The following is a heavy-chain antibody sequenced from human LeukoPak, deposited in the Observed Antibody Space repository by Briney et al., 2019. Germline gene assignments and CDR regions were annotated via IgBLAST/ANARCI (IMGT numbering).Heavy chain of an antibody. V-gene: IGHV3-30*04. J-gene: IGHJ3*02. CDR1: GFTFSSYA. D-gene: IGHD3-9*01. CDR3: ATNLRYPPRVHAFDI. Sequence: GRSLRLSCAASGFTFSSYAMHWVRQAPGKGLEWVAVISYDGSNKYYADSVKGRFTISRDNSKNTLYLQMNSLRAEDTAVYYCATNLRYPPRVHAFDIWGQGTMVTVSS. CDR2: ISYDGSNK.